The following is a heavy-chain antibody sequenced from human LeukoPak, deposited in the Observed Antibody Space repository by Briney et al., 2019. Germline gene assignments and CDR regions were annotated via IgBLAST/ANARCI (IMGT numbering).Heavy chain of an antibody. CDR3: AKVRSGDMAAALNY. CDR2: ISGSGDNT. J-gene: IGHJ4*02. Sequence: GGSLRLSCAASGFTFSSYAMNWVRQAPGKGLEWVSGISGSGDNTYYADSVKGRFTTSRDNSKNTLYLQMNSLRAEDTAVYYCAKVRSGDMAAALNYWGQGTLVPVSS. D-gene: IGHD6-13*01. CDR1: GFTFSSYA. V-gene: IGHV3-23*01.